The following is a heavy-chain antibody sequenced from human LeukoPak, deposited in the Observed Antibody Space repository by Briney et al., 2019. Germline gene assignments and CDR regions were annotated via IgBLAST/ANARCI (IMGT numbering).Heavy chain of an antibody. Sequence: GGSLRLSCAASGFTFSSYAMGWVRQAPGKGLEWVSVISGSGAGTFYADSVKGRVTVSRDNSKNTVFLQMNSLRADDTAVYYCAKHPEFSSSSQYFDFWGQGTLVTVSS. V-gene: IGHV3-23*01. CDR3: AKHPEFSSSSQYFDF. CDR1: GFTFSSYA. D-gene: IGHD6-6*01. CDR2: ISGSGAGT. J-gene: IGHJ4*02.